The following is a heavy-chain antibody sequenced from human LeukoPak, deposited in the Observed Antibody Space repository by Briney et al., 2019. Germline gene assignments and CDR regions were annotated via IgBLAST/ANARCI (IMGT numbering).Heavy chain of an antibody. CDR1: GFTFSINA. Sequence: GGSLRLSCAASGFTFSINAMHWVRQAPGKGLEWVAIISYDGSNKYYADSVKGRFTISRDNAKNSLCLQMNSLRAEDTAVYYCARGEVGGDDLDYMDVWGKGTTVTVSS. CDR2: ISYDGSNK. V-gene: IGHV3-30*04. CDR3: ARGEVGGDDLDYMDV. D-gene: IGHD2-21*02. J-gene: IGHJ6*03.